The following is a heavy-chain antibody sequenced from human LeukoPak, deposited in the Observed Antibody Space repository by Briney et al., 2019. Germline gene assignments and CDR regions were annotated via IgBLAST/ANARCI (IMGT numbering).Heavy chain of an antibody. D-gene: IGHD6-13*01. Sequence: GGSLRLSCAASGFTFNSYSMHWVRQAPGKGLEWVALISYDGHNKYYADSVKGRFTISRDNSKNTLDLQMNSLRAEDTAVYYCAKDQSAAAADILDYWGQGTLVTVSS. V-gene: IGHV3-30*01. CDR2: ISYDGHNK. CDR3: AKDQSAAAADILDY. J-gene: IGHJ4*02. CDR1: GFTFNSYS.